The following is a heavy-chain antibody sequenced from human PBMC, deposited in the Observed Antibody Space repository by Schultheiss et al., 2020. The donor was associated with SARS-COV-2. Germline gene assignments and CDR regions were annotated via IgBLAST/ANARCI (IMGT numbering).Heavy chain of an antibody. CDR3: ARGRDGSSWYLDH. CDR1: GGSVSSGSYY. V-gene: IGHV4-61*01. J-gene: IGHJ5*02. CDR2: IFYSGRT. D-gene: IGHD6-13*01. Sequence: SETLSLTCTVSGGSVSSGSYYWSWIRQPPGKRPEWIGYIFYSGRTAYNPSLQSRVTISVDTSKNQFSLKLSSVTAADTAVYYCARGRDGSSWYLDHWGQGTLVTVSS.